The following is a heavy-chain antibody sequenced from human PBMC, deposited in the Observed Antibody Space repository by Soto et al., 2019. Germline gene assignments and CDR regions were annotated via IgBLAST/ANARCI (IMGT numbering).Heavy chain of an antibody. V-gene: IGHV5-51*01. J-gene: IGHJ6*02. CDR1: GYSFTSYW. D-gene: IGHD2-2*01. CDR3: ARHGGQYCSSTSCYYYYYGMDV. CDR2: IYPGDSDT. Sequence: GESLKISCKGSGYSFTSYWIGWVRQMPGKGLEWMGIIYPGDSDTRYSPSFQGQVTISADKSISTAYLQWSSLKASDTAMYYCARHGGQYCSSTSCYYYYYGMDVWGQGTTVTVS.